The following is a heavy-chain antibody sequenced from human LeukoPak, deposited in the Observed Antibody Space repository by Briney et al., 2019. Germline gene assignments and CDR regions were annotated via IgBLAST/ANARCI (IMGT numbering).Heavy chain of an antibody. CDR2: ISGSGGST. Sequence: PGGSLRLSCAASGFTFSSYAMSWVRQAPGKGPEWVSAISGSGGSTYYADSVKGRFTISRDNSKNTLYLQMNSLRAEDTAVYYCAKDDYYGSGSYSVYWGQGTLVTVSS. D-gene: IGHD3-10*01. V-gene: IGHV3-23*01. CDR3: AKDDYYGSGSYSVY. J-gene: IGHJ4*02. CDR1: GFTFSSYA.